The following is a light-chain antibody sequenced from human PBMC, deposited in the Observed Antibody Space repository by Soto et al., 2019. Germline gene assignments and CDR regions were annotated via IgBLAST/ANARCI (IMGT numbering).Light chain of an antibody. J-gene: IGKJ4*01. CDR3: QHRSSWPPRVT. Sequence: EVVLTQSPATLSLSPGERATLSCRASQSVSSYLAWYQQKPGRAPRLLIYDASTRATDIPARFSGSGSGTDFTHIVSSLEPEDFAVYYCQHRSSWPPRVTFGGGTSVQIK. CDR2: DAS. CDR1: QSVSSY. V-gene: IGKV3-11*01.